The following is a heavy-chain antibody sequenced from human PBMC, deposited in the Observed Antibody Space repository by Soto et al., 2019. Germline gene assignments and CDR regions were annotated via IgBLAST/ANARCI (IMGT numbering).Heavy chain of an antibody. V-gene: IGHV3-9*01. CDR2: ISWNSGSI. CDR3: EKNPCKWLILEREATTDKYIDY. Sequence: EVQLVESGGGLVQPGRSLRLSCEAYGFTFDDYDMHWVRQAPGKGLEWVSGISWNSGSIGYADSVKGRFTISRDNDKNSLYLQMNRLRDEDTALYYCEKNPCKWLILEREATTDKYIDYWGQGTLVTVS. J-gene: IGHJ4*02. CDR1: GFTFDDYD. D-gene: IGHD6-19*01.